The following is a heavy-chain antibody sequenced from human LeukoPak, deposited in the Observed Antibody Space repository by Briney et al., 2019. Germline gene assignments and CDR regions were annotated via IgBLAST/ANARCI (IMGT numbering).Heavy chain of an antibody. D-gene: IGHD3-10*01. J-gene: IGHJ5*02. CDR1: GGSISSYY. V-gene: IGHV4-59*01. CDR2: IYYSGST. CDR3: ARDSTRGDGSGSHNWFDP. Sequence: SETLSLTCTVSGGSISSYYWSWIRQPPGKGLEWIGYIYYSGSTNYNPSLKSRVTISVDTSKNQFSLKLSSVTAADTAVYYCARDSTRGDGSGSHNWFDPWGQGTLDTVSS.